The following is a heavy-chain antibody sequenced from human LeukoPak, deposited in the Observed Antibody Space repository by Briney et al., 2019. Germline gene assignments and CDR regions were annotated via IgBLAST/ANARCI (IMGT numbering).Heavy chain of an antibody. CDR2: IRQDGSEK. Sequence: PGGSLRLSCAASGFTFSDFWMTWVRQAPGKGLEWVANIRQDGSEKYHVDSVKGRFTISRDNAKNSVYLQMNSLRAEDTAVYYCARGRFCSSTSCSHFDIWGQGTLVTVSS. CDR1: GFTFSDFW. D-gene: IGHD2-2*01. CDR3: ARGRFCSSTSCSHFDI. V-gene: IGHV3-7*01. J-gene: IGHJ4*02.